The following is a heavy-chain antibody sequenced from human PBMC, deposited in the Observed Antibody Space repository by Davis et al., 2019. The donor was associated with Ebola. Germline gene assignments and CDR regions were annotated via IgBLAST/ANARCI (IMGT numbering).Heavy chain of an antibody. CDR2: INSDGSST. Sequence: GESLKISCAASGFTFRSYGMPWVRQAPGKGLVWVSRINSDGSSTSYADSVKGRFTISRDNAKNTLYLQMNSLRAEDTAVYYCAREVRGWGYYGMDVWGQGTTVTVSS. D-gene: IGHD3-16*01. V-gene: IGHV3-74*01. CDR3: AREVRGWGYYGMDV. CDR1: GFTFRSYG. J-gene: IGHJ6*02.